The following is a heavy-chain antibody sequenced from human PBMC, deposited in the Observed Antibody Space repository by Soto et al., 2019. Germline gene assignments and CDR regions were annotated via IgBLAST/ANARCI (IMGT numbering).Heavy chain of an antibody. Sequence: QVQLVESGGGVVQPGRALRLSCAASGFSFNTSGMHWVRQAPGTGLEWVAVIAFDGSQEFYGDSVRGRFTISRDNSKNTLFLQMKSLTPEDTAVYYCATKVRVTNYLYYGMDVWGQGTTVTVSS. D-gene: IGHD2-21*02. CDR3: ATKVRVTNYLYYGMDV. V-gene: IGHV3-30*03. J-gene: IGHJ6*02. CDR1: GFSFNTSG. CDR2: IAFDGSQE.